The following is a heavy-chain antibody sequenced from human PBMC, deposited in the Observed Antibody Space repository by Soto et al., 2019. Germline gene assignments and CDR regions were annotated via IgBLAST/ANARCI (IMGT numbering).Heavy chain of an antibody. CDR2: ISGSGDDT. V-gene: IGHV3-23*01. D-gene: IGHD5-18*01. J-gene: IGHJ4*02. CDR1: GFTFSSFA. Sequence: VQLLESGGGLVQPGGSLRLSCAASGFTFSSFALSWVRQGPGMGLEWVSAISGSGDDTDYGGAVKGRFTISRDNSKNTLYLQMNSLRDEDTAIYYCAGPGYSSQDYWGQGALVTVSS. CDR3: AGPGYSSQDY.